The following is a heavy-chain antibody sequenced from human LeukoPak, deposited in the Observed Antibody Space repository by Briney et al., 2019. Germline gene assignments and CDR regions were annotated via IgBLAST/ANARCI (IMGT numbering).Heavy chain of an antibody. CDR3: AKDLSTGCNWFDP. Sequence: PGGTLRLSCAASGFTFSSYGMSWVRQAPGKGLEWVSSITGSGAATYYADSTKGRFTISRDNSKNTLYLQMNSLRVEDTAVYYCAKDLSTGCNWFDPWGQGTLVTVSS. CDR1: GFTFSSYG. J-gene: IGHJ5*02. D-gene: IGHD1-14*01. CDR2: ITGSGAAT. V-gene: IGHV3-23*01.